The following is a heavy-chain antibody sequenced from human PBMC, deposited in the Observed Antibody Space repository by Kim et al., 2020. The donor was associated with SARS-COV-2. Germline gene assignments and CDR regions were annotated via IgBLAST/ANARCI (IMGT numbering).Heavy chain of an antibody. CDR1: GGSFSGYY. CDR2: INHSGST. CDR3: ARRRGYGRGFDP. D-gene: IGHD5-18*01. Sequence: SETLSLTCAXYGGSFSGYYWSWIRQPPGKGLEWIGEINHSGSTNYNPSLKSRVTISVDTSKNQFSLKLSSVTAADTAVYYCARRRGYGRGFDPWGQGTLVTVSS. V-gene: IGHV4-34*01. J-gene: IGHJ5*02.